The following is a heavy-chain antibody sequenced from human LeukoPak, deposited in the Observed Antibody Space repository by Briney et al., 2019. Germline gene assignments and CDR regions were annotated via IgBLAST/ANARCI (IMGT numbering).Heavy chain of an antibody. D-gene: IGHD3-22*01. Sequence: PGGSLRLSCAASGFTFSSYAMHWVRQAPGKGLECVAAISYDGSNKYYADSVKGRFTISRDISKNTLYLQMNSLRAEDTAVYYCARDRLNYDSSGYYFYYFDYWGQGTLVTVSS. CDR3: ARDRLNYDSSGYYFYYFDY. CDR2: ISYDGSNK. J-gene: IGHJ4*02. CDR1: GFTFSSYA. V-gene: IGHV3-30-3*01.